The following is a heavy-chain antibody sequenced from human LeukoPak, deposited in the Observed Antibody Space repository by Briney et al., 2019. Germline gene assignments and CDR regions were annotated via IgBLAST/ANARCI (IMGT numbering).Heavy chain of an antibody. D-gene: IGHD1-20*01. J-gene: IGHJ4*02. CDR2: INPNSGGT. Sequence: ASVKVSCKSSGYTFTDYYLHWVRQAPGQGLEWMGWINPNSGGTKYVQKFQGRVTMTRDTSINTDYMELSRLTYDDTAVYYCAGLPRHNWTEPLDYWRQGTLNTVSS. V-gene: IGHV1-2*02. CDR3: AGLPRHNWTEPLDY. CDR1: GYTFTDYY.